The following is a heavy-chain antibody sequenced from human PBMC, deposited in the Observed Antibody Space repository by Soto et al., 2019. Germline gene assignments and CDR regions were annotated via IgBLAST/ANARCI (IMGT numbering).Heavy chain of an antibody. V-gene: IGHV4-59*01. D-gene: IGHD6-13*01. CDR3: ARHRVAAAGRRWFDP. CDR2: IYYSGST. J-gene: IGHJ5*02. CDR1: GGSISSYY. Sequence: SETLSLTCTVSGGSISSYYWSWIRQPPGKGLEWIGYIYYSGSTNYNPSLKSRVTISVDTSKNQFSLKLSSVTAADTAVYYCARHRVAAAGRRWFDPWGQGTLVTVS.